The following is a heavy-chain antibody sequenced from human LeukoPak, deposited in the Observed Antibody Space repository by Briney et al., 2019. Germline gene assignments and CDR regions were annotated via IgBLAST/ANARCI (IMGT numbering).Heavy chain of an antibody. Sequence: GGSLRLSCAASGFTFSDYWMSWVRQAPGKGLEWVANIKQDGSEKYSVDSVKGRFTISRDNSKNTLYLQMNSLRAEDTAVYYCARGGYSGSYPLKDYYYYMDVWGKGTTVTISS. V-gene: IGHV3-7*03. D-gene: IGHD1-26*01. J-gene: IGHJ6*03. CDR3: ARGGYSGSYPLKDYYYYMDV. CDR2: IKQDGSEK. CDR1: GFTFSDYW.